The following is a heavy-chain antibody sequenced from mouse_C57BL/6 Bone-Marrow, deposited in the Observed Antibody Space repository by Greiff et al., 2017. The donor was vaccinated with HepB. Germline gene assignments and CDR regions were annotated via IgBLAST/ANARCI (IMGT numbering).Heavy chain of an antibody. V-gene: IGHV1-82*01. D-gene: IGHD1-1*01. CDR1: GYAFSSSW. CDR3: ARYIIYYYGSSYFFYAMDY. Sequence: QVQLKQSGPELVKPGASVKISCTASGYAFSSSWMNWVKQRPGKGLEWIGRIYPGDGDTNYNGKFKGKATLTADKSSSTAYMQLSSLTSEDSAVYFCARYIIYYYGSSYFFYAMDYWGQGTSVTVSS. CDR2: IYPGDGDT. J-gene: IGHJ4*01.